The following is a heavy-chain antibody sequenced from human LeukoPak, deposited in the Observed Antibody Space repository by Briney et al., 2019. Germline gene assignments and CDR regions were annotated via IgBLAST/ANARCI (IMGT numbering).Heavy chain of an antibody. D-gene: IGHD6-13*01. CDR3: ARAKRPNSSSWYKYYFDY. Sequence: ASVKVSCKASGYAFTGYYMHWVRQAPGQGLEWMGWINPNSGGTNYARKFQGRVTMTRDTSISTAYMELSRLRSDDTAVYYCARAKRPNSSSWYKYYFDYWGQGTLVTVSS. CDR1: GYAFTGYY. CDR2: INPNSGGT. J-gene: IGHJ4*02. V-gene: IGHV1-2*02.